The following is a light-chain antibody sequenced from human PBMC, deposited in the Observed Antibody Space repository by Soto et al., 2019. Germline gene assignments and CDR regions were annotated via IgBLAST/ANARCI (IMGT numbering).Light chain of an antibody. CDR1: HIVDTS. Sequence: DIQMTQSPSSLSASGGDRVTVTCRTSHIVDTSLNWYQQKPGKAPKLLIYAASSVQSGVPARLSGSGSATFFTLTIHNLQPDDFATYFCQQTHSIPPTFGPGTKVDIK. V-gene: IGKV1-39*01. CDR3: QQTHSIPPT. J-gene: IGKJ2*01. CDR2: AAS.